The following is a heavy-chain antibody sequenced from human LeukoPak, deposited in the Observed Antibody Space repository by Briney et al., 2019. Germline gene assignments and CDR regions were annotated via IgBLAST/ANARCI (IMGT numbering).Heavy chain of an antibody. CDR1: GGSISGDH. Sequence: SETLSLTCTVSGGSISGDHWSWIRQPPGKGLEWTGYMSPSGSTNYNPSLKSRGTIFRDTSKNQFFLKLSAVTAADTAVYYCAKDRSINAFDIWGQGTVVTVSA. CDR3: AKDRSINAFDI. J-gene: IGHJ3*02. V-gene: IGHV4-59*01. CDR2: MSPSGST. D-gene: IGHD2-21*01.